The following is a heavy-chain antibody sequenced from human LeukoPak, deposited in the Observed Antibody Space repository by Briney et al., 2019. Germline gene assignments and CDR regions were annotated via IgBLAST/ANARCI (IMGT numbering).Heavy chain of an antibody. Sequence: SETLSLTCAVSGYSISSGYYWGWIRQPPGKGLEWIGSIYHSGSTYYNPSLKSRVTISVDTSKNQFSLKLSSVTAADTAVYYCARHWSERYYFDYWGQGTLVTASS. CDR1: GYSISSGYY. V-gene: IGHV4-38-2*01. CDR2: IYHSGST. J-gene: IGHJ4*02. CDR3: ARHWSERYYFDY. D-gene: IGHD3-3*01.